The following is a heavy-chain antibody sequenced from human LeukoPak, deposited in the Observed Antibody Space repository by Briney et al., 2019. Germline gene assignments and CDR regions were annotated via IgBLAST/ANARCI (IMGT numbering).Heavy chain of an antibody. CDR2: ISSSSSYI. D-gene: IGHD5-12*01. Sequence: GGSLRLSCAASGFTFSSYIMNWVRQAPGKGLEWVSSISSSSSYIYYADSVKGRFTISRDNAKYSLYLQMNSLRAEDTAVYYCAREDSGYDFDYWGQGTLVTVSS. V-gene: IGHV3-21*01. CDR3: AREDSGYDFDY. J-gene: IGHJ4*02. CDR1: GFTFSSYI.